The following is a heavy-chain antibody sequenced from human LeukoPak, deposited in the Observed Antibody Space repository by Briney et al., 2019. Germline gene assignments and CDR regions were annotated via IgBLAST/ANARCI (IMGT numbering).Heavy chain of an antibody. CDR2: IIPIFGTA. V-gene: IGHV1-69*05. D-gene: IGHD3-3*01. Sequence: SVKVSCKASGGTFSSYAISWVRQAPGQGLEWMGGIIPIFGTANYAQKFQGRVTITTDESTSTAYMELSSLRSEDTAVYYCARDHRITILGVAADGPNNWFDPWGQGTLVTVSS. CDR3: ARDHRITILGVAADGPNNWFDP. CDR1: GGTFSSYA. J-gene: IGHJ5*02.